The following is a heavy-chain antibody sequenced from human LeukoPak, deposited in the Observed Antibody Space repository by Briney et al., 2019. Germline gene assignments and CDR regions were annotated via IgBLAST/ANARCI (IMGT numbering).Heavy chain of an antibody. V-gene: IGHV4-39*01. J-gene: IGHJ3*02. CDR1: GGSISSSSYY. CDR2: IYYSGST. Sequence: PSETVSLTCTVSGGSISSSSYYWGWIRQPPGKGLEWIGSIYYSGSTYYNPSLKSRVTISVDTSKNQFSLKLSSVTAADTAVYYCARHDYGDYEDAFDIWGQGTMVTVSS. D-gene: IGHD4-17*01. CDR3: ARHDYGDYEDAFDI.